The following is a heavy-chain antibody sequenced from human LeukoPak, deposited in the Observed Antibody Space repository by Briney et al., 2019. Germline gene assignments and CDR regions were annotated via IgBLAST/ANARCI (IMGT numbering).Heavy chain of an antibody. V-gene: IGHV3-30-3*01. J-gene: IGHJ4*02. CDR1: GFTFSSYA. D-gene: IGHD3-16*01. Sequence: PGGSLRLSCAASGFTFSSYAMHWVRQAPGKGLVWVAVISYDGSNKYYADSVKGRFTIPRDNSKNTLYLQMNSLRAEDTAVYYCARGPLRGGAFDYWGQGTLVTVSS. CDR3: ARGPLRGGAFDY. CDR2: ISYDGSNK.